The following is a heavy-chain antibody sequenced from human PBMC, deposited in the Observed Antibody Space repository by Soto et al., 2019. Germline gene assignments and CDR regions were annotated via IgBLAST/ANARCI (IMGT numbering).Heavy chain of an antibody. Sequence: QLQLQESGSRLVRPSQTLSLTCAVSGGSLSSDGYSWNWIRQPPGKGLEWIGYISQSGSTSYNPSLKSRVSISIDMSKKQFSLRLTSVTAAYAAVYYCARADWNHLLDYWGQGTLISVSS. D-gene: IGHD1-1*01. V-gene: IGHV4-30-2*01. CDR2: ISQSGST. J-gene: IGHJ4*02. CDR1: GGSLSSDGYS. CDR3: ARADWNHLLDY.